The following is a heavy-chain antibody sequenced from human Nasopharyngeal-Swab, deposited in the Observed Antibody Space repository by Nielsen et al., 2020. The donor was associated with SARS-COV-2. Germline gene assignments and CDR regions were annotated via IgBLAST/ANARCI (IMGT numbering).Heavy chain of an antibody. CDR1: GFIFSASA. V-gene: IGHV3-73*01. Sequence: GESLKISCAASGFIFSASAMHWVRQAPGKGLEWLGRIGEKDHNYATAYGASVKGRFTISRDDSKNTAFLQMDSLKTEDTALYYCTTDFYFDYWGQGTLVTVSS. CDR2: IGEKDHNYAT. CDR3: TTDFYFDY. J-gene: IGHJ4*02.